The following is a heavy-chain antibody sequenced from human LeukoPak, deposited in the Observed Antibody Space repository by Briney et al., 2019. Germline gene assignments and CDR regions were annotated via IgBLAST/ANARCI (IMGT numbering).Heavy chain of an antibody. J-gene: IGHJ6*02. CDR1: GFTFSSYA. D-gene: IGHD3-9*01. V-gene: IGHV3-23*01. Sequence: GGSLRLSCAASGFTFSSYAMSWVRQAPGKGLEWVSAISGSGGSTYYADSVKGRFTISRDNSKNTLYLQTNSLRAEDTAVYYCAKDIVELRYFDWLLFYYYYGMDVWGQGTTVTVSS. CDR2: ISGSGGST. CDR3: AKDIVELRYFDWLLFYYYYGMDV.